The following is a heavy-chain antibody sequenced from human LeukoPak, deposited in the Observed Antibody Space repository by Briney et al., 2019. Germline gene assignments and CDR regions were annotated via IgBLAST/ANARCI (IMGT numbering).Heavy chain of an antibody. Sequence: GGSLRLSSAASGFTFSGSAMHWVRQASGKGLEWVGRIRSKANSYATAYAASVKGRFTISRDDSKNTAYLQMNSLKTEDTAVYYCLAYHWFDPWGQGTLVTVSS. J-gene: IGHJ5*02. V-gene: IGHV3-73*01. CDR3: LAYHWFDP. CDR1: GFTFSGSA. CDR2: IRSKANSYAT.